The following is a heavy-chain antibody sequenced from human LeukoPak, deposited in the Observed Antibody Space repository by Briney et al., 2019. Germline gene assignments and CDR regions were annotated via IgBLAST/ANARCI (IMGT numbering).Heavy chain of an antibody. D-gene: IGHD2-15*01. Sequence: ASVKVSCKASGYTFTGYYMHWVRQAPGQGLEWMGWINPNSGGTNYAQKFQGRVTMTRDTSISTAYMELSRLRSDDTAVYYCVGIVVVAATVTDDYWGQGTQVTVSS. V-gene: IGHV1-2*02. CDR1: GYTFTGYY. J-gene: IGHJ4*02. CDR2: INPNSGGT. CDR3: VGIVVVAATVTDDY.